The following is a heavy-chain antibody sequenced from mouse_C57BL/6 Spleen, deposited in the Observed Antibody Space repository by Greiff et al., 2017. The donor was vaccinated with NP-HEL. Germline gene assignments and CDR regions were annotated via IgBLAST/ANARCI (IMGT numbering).Heavy chain of an antibody. CDR1: GYTFTSYW. J-gene: IGHJ4*01. Sequence: QVQLKQPGAELVMPGASVKLSCKASGYTFTSYWMHWVKQRPGQGLEWIGEIDPSDSYTNYNQKFKGKSTLTVDKSSSTAYMQLSSLTSEDSAVYYCARSGVLLGPDYWGQGTSVTVSS. V-gene: IGHV1-69*01. CDR3: ARSGVLLGPDY. CDR2: IDPSDSYT. D-gene: IGHD1-1*01.